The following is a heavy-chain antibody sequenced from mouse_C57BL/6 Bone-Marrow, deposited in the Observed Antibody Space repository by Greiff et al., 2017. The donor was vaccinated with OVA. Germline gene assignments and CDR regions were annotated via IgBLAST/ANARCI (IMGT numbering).Heavy chain of an antibody. CDR2: ISNLAYSI. Sequence: EVLLVESGGGLVQPGGSLKLSCAASGFTFSDYGMAWVRQAPRKGPEWVAFISNLAYSIYYADTVTGRFTISRENAKNTLYLEMSRLRSEDTAMYYCARREYYYGSSWFAYWGQGTLVTVSA. V-gene: IGHV5-15*04. D-gene: IGHD1-1*01. CDR3: ARREYYYGSSWFAY. J-gene: IGHJ3*01. CDR1: GFTFSDYG.